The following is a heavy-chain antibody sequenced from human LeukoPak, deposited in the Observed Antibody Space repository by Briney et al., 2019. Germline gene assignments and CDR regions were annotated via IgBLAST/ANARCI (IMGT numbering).Heavy chain of an antibody. Sequence: GESLQISCQGSGCMFTTYWIGWVRQLPGKGLEWMGIIYPGDPDTRYSPSFQGQVTISADKSITTAYLQWTSLKASDTAMYYCARQGRDLAYWGQGTLVTVSS. CDR3: ARQGRDLAY. V-gene: IGHV5-51*01. CDR2: IYPGDPDT. D-gene: IGHD5-24*01. J-gene: IGHJ4*02. CDR1: GCMFTTYW.